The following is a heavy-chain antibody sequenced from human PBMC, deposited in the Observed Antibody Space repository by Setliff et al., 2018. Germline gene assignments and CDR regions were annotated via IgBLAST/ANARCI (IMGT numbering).Heavy chain of an antibody. D-gene: IGHD7-27*01. CDR1: GGSISSYF. CDR3: VRDLPELTGQSFDP. V-gene: IGHV4-4*07. CDR2: IYTSGST. Sequence: SETLSLTCTISGGSISSYFWTWIRQPAGKGLEWIGRIYTSGSTNYNPSLKSRVTMSIDTSKNQFSLKLTSVTAADTAVYYCVRDLPELTGQSFDPWGQGTQVTVS. J-gene: IGHJ5*01.